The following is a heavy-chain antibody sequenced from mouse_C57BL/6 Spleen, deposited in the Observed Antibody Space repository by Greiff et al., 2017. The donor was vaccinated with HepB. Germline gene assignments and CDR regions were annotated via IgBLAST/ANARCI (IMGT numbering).Heavy chain of an antibody. CDR3: ASTTTDYFDY. D-gene: IGHD1-1*01. V-gene: IGHV1-64*01. J-gene: IGHJ2*01. CDR1: GYTFTSYW. CDR2: IHPNSGST. Sequence: QVQLQQSGAELVKPGASVKLSCKASGYTFTSYWMHWVKQRPGQGLEWIGMIHPNSGSTNYNEKFKSKATLTVDKSSSTAYMQLSSLTSEDSAVYYCASTTTDYFDYWGQGTTLTVSS.